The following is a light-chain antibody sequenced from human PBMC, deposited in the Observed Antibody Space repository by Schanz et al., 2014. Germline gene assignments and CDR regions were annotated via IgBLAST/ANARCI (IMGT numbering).Light chain of an antibody. J-gene: IGLJ3*02. CDR1: TSNIGSHT. CDR2: SDN. Sequence: QSVLTQPPSASGPPGQRATISCSGSTSNIGSHTVSWYQHLPGTAPKLLIYSDNQRPSGVPDRFSGSKSGTSASLAISGLQSEDEAHYYCAAWDVSLNGLVFGGGTKLTVL. V-gene: IGLV1-44*01. CDR3: AAWDVSLNGLV.